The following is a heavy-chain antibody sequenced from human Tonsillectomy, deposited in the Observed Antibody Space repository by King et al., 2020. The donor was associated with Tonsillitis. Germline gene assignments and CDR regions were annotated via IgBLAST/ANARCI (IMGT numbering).Heavy chain of an antibody. CDR1: GYSFTSYW. CDR3: ARRLWLFGVVRDAFDI. D-gene: IGHD3-3*01. J-gene: IGHJ3*02. CDR2: IYPGDSDT. V-gene: IGHV5-51*01. Sequence: QLVQSGAEVKKPGESLKISCKGSGYSFTSYWTGWVRQMPGKGLEWMGIIYPGDSDTRYSPSFQGQVTISADKSISTAYLQWSSLKASDTAMYYCARRLWLFGVVRDAFDIWGQGTMVTVSS.